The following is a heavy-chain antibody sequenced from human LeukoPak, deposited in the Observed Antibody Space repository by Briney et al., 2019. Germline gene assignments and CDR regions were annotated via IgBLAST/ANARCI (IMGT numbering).Heavy chain of an antibody. D-gene: IGHD2-21*02. Sequence: GASVKVSCKASGYTFTGYCMHWVRQAPGQGLEWMGWINPNSGGTNYAQKFQGRVTMTRDTSISTAYMELSRLRSDDTAVYYCARDLGFCGGDCYFAYWGQGTLVTVSS. CDR3: ARDLGFCGGDCYFAY. V-gene: IGHV1-2*02. CDR2: INPNSGGT. J-gene: IGHJ4*02. CDR1: GYTFTGYC.